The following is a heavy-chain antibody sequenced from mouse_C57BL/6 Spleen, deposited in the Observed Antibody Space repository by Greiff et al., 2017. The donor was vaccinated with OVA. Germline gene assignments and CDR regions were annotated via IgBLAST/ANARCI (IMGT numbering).Heavy chain of an antibody. CDR3: ARHDYGSTPLPMDY. D-gene: IGHD1-1*01. CDR1: GFTFSSYG. V-gene: IGHV5-6*01. J-gene: IGHJ4*01. Sequence: EVKLMESGGDLVKPGGSLKLSCAASGFTFSSYGMSWVRQTPDKRLEWVATISSGGSYTYYPDSVKGRFTISRDNAKNTLYLQMSSLKSEDTAMYYCARHDYGSTPLPMDYWGQGTSVTVSS. CDR2: ISSGGSYT.